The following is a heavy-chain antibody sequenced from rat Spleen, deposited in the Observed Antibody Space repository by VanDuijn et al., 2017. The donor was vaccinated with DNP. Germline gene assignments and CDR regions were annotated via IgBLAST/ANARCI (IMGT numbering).Heavy chain of an antibody. V-gene: IGHV5-7*01. J-gene: IGHJ2*01. CDR3: ARLDYGPID. D-gene: IGHD1-11*01. CDR2: ISHDGSST. Sequence: EVQLVESDGGLVQPGGSLKLSCAASGFPFSDYYMAWVRQAPTKGLEWVATISHDGSSTYYRDSVKGRFTISRDNAKSTLFLQMDSLRSEDTATYYCARLDYGPIDWGQGVMVTVSS. CDR1: GFPFSDYY.